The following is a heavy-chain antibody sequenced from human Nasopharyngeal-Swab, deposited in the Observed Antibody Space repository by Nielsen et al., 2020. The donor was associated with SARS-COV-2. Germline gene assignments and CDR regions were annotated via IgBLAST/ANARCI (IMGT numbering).Heavy chain of an antibody. CDR1: GYTFTRYY. J-gene: IGHJ5*02. D-gene: IGHD2-15*01. CDR3: ARGGDPREVVAATGRFDP. CDR2: INPGGGSA. Sequence: ASVKVSCKASGYTFTRYYIHWVRQAPGQGLEWMGIINPGGGSARYSQNFQGRVTMTRDTSTNTVYMELYSLTSEDTAVYYCARGGDPREVVAATGRFDPWGQGTLVTVSS. V-gene: IGHV1-46*01.